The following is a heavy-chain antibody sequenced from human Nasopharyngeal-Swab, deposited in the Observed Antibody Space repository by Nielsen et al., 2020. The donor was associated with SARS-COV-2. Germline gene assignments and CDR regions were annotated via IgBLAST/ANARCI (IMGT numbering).Heavy chain of an antibody. CDR3: ARGLIAAAGIFDY. J-gene: IGHJ4*02. D-gene: IGHD6-13*01. CDR1: GDSFTSYW. V-gene: IGHV5-51*01. CDR2: IYPGDSDT. Sequence: KVSCKGAGDSFTSYWIGWVRQKPGKGLEWRGIIYPGDSDTRYSPSFQGQVTISADKSISTAYLQWSSLKASDTAMYYCARGLIAAAGIFDYWGQGTLVTVSS.